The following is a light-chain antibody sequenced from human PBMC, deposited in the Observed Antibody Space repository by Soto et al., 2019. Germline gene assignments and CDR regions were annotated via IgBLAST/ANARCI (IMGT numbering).Light chain of an antibody. J-gene: IGKJ2*01. V-gene: IGKV1-17*02. CDR1: QGIRID. CDR3: QQFGISPRT. Sequence: DIQMTQSPSSLSASVGDRVTITCRASQGIRIDLGWFQQRPGKAPKRLIYGASSLQSGVPPRFSGSGYGTEFTLTISNLQPEDFAVYYCQQFGISPRTFGQGTKLE. CDR2: GAS.